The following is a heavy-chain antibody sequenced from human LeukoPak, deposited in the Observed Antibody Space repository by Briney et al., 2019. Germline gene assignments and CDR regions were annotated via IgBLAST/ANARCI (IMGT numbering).Heavy chain of an antibody. CDR1: GGSFSGYY. CDR3: ARVSPAVAGIDY. V-gene: IGHV4-34*01. Sequence: SETLSLTCAVYGGSFSGYYWSWIRQPPGKGLEWIGEINHSGSTNYNPSLKSRVTISVDTSKNQFSLKLSSVTAADTAVYYCARVSPAVAGIDYWGQGILVTVSS. CDR2: INHSGST. J-gene: IGHJ4*02. D-gene: IGHD6-19*01.